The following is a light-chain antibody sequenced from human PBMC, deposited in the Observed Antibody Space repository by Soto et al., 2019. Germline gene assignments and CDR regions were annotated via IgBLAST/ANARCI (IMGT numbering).Light chain of an antibody. Sequence: QSALTQPASVSGSPGQSITISCTGTSSDIGGSNYVSWYQQHPGKAPKLIIYEVTNRPSGVSDRFSGSKSDNTASLTISGLQAEDEAHYYCSSPASTLGVFGGGTKVTVL. CDR1: SSDIGGSNY. CDR2: EVT. V-gene: IGLV2-14*01. CDR3: SSPASTLGV. J-gene: IGLJ3*02.